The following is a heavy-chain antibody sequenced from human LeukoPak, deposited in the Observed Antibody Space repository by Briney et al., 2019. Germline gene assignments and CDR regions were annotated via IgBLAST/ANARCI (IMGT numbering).Heavy chain of an antibody. CDR1: GFTFSSYE. CDR3: ARDVEARISAAGTLDY. D-gene: IGHD6-13*01. J-gene: IGHJ4*02. Sequence: PGGSLRLACAASGFTFSSYEMNWVRQAPGKGLECVSYISGSGSTIYYADSVKGRFAISRDNSKSTLWLQTNSLRADDTAIYYCARDVEARISAAGTLDYWGQGSLVTVSS. V-gene: IGHV3-48*03. CDR2: ISGSGSTI.